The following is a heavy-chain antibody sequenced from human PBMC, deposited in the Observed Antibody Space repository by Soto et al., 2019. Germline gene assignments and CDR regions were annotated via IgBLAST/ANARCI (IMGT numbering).Heavy chain of an antibody. J-gene: IGHJ4*02. CDR3: ARDKRPDYGGNQGERYFDY. CDR1: GGTISSGGYY. D-gene: IGHD4-17*01. CDR2: IYYSGST. Sequence: SETLSLTCPVSGGTISSGGYYWSWIRQHPGKGLEWIGYIYYSGSTYYNPSLKSRVTISVDTSKNQFSLKLSSVTAADTAVYYCARDKRPDYGGNQGERYFDYWGQGTLVTVSS. V-gene: IGHV4-31*03.